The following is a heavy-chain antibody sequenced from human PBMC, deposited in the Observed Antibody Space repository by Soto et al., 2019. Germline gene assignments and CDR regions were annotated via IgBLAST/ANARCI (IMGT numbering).Heavy chain of an antibody. CDR3: ARDRGYCSGGTCYTVLDY. J-gene: IGHJ4*02. D-gene: IGHD2-15*01. CDR1: GFTFSTYW. V-gene: IGHV3-7*01. Sequence: PGGSLRLSCAASGFTFSTYWRNWVRQAPGKGLEWVANIKQDGGEKYYVDSVKGRFTISRDNAKNSLYLQMNSLRAGDTAVYYCARDRGYCSGGTCYTVLDYWGQGTLVTVSS. CDR2: IKQDGGEK.